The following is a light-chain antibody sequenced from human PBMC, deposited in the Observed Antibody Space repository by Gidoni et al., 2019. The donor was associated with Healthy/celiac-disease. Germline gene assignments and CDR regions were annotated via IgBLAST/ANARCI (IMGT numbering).Light chain of an antibody. V-gene: IGKV1-5*03. Sequence: DIQMTQSPSTLSASVGDRVTITCRTSQNINSWLAWYQQKPGKAPKLLVYKASSLESGVPSRFSGSGSGTEFTLTISNLQPDDFATYYCQQYNNYSWTFGQXTKVEIK. J-gene: IGKJ1*01. CDR1: QNINSW. CDR3: QQYNNYSWT. CDR2: KAS.